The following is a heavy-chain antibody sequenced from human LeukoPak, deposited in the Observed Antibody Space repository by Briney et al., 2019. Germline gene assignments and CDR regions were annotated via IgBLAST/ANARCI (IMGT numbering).Heavy chain of an antibody. CDR2: INPNSGGT. Sequence: ASVKVSCKASGYTFTGYYMHWVRQAPGQGLEWMGWINPNSGGTNYAQKLQGRVTMTRDTSISTAYMELSRLRSDDTAVYYCARDFGGDYGFIQDYWGQGTLVTVSS. V-gene: IGHV1-2*02. J-gene: IGHJ4*02. D-gene: IGHD4-17*01. CDR1: GYTFTGYY. CDR3: ARDFGGDYGFIQDY.